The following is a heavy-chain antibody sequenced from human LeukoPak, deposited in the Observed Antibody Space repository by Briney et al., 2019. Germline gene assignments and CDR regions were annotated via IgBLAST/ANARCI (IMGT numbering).Heavy chain of an antibody. Sequence: SETLSLTCTVSGGSISSGSYYWSWIRQPAGKGLEWIGRIYTSGSTNYNPSLKSRVTISVDTSKNQFSLKLSSVTAADTAVYYCARLAWIAAAGTEYYFDYWGQGTLVTVSS. D-gene: IGHD6-13*01. J-gene: IGHJ4*02. CDR1: GGSISSGSYY. CDR3: ARLAWIAAAGTEYYFDY. CDR2: IYTSGST. V-gene: IGHV4-61*02.